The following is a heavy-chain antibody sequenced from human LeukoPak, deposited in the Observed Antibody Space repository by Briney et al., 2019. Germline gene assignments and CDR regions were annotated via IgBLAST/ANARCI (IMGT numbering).Heavy chain of an antibody. D-gene: IGHD3-10*01. Sequence: GGSLRLSCAASGFTFDDYGMSWVRQAPGKGLEWVSGINWSGGSTGYADSVKGRFTISRDNAKNSLYLQMNSLRAEDTALYYCARDRSYYGSGRAFDYWGQGTLVTVSS. CDR1: GFTFDDYG. V-gene: IGHV3-20*04. CDR3: ARDRSYYGSGRAFDY. J-gene: IGHJ4*02. CDR2: INWSGGST.